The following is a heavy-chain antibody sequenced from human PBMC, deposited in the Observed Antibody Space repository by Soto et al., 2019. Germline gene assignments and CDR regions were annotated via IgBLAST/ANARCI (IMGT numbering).Heavy chain of an antibody. J-gene: IGHJ4*02. CDR1: GFTFSDYP. V-gene: IGHV3-30*04. Sequence: PGGSLRLSCAASGFTFSDYPMHWGRQAPGKGLEWVAVISYDGRVKYYVDSVKGRFTISRDDSKNTLYLQMNSLRVDDTAVYYCARDFIVGAPDYFDYWGQGT. D-gene: IGHD1-26*01. CDR2: ISYDGRVK. CDR3: ARDFIVGAPDYFDY.